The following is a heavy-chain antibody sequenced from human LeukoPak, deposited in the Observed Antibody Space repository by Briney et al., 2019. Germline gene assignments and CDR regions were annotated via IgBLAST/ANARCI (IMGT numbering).Heavy chain of an antibody. V-gene: IGHV3-64*01. CDR2: ISSNGGST. CDR1: GFTFSSYA. CDR3: ASPGAYY. Sequence: GGSLRLSCAASGFTFSSYAMHWVRQAPGKGLEYVSAISSNGGSTYYANSVKGRFIISRDNSKNTLYLQMGSLRAEDVAVYYCASPGAYYWGQGTLVTVSS. J-gene: IGHJ4*02.